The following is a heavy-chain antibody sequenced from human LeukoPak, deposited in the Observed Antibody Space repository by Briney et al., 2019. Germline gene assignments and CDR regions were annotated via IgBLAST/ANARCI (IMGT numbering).Heavy chain of an antibody. V-gene: IGHV3-21*01. J-gene: IGHJ6*03. D-gene: IGHD3-9*01. Sequence: GGSPRLSCAASGFTFSNYRMNWVRQAPGKGLEWVSSISSSSSYIDYADSVKGRFTISRDNAKNSLYLQMNSLRAEDTAVYYCARDHDWDYMDVWGKGTTVTVSS. CDR3: ARDHDWDYMDV. CDR2: ISSSSSYI. CDR1: GFTFSNYR.